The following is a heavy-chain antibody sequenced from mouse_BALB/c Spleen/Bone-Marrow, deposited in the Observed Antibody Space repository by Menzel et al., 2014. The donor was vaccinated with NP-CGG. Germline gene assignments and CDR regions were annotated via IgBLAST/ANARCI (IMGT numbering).Heavy chain of an antibody. Sequence: QVTLKECGPGILQPSQTLSLTCSFSGFSLSTSGMGVSWIRQPSGKGLEWLAHIYWDDDKRYNPSLKSRLTISKDTSRNQVFLKITSVDTADTATYYCARREGLLRYFDVWGAGTTVTVSS. V-gene: IGHV8-12*01. CDR1: GFSLSTSGMG. D-gene: IGHD1-1*01. J-gene: IGHJ1*01. CDR2: IYWDDDK. CDR3: ARREGLLRYFDV.